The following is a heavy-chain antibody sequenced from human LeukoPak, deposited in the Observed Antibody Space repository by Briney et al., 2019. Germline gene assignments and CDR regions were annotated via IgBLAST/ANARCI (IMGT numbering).Heavy chain of an antibody. Sequence: SETLSLTCTVSGGSISSGSYYLSWIRQPAGKGLEWIGRIYTSGSTNYNPSLKSRVTISVDTSKNQFSLKLSSVTAADTAVYYCARDRGIGPYYFDYWGQGTLVTVSS. V-gene: IGHV4-61*02. CDR1: GGSISSGSYY. CDR2: IYTSGST. J-gene: IGHJ4*02. D-gene: IGHD6-13*01. CDR3: ARDRGIGPYYFDY.